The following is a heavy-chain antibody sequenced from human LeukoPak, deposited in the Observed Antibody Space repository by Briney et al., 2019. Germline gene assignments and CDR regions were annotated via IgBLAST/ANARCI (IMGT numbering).Heavy chain of an antibody. CDR1: GFTFSSYW. J-gene: IGHJ4*02. V-gene: IGHV3-7*01. CDR2: IKQDGSEK. CDR3: ARGRYCSSTSCHYFDY. Sequence: GGSLRLSCAASGFTFSSYWMSWVRQAPGKGLEWVANIKQDGSEKYYVDSVKGRFTISRNNAKNSLYLQMNSLRAEDTAVYYCARGRYCSSTSCHYFDYWGQGTLVTVSS. D-gene: IGHD2-2*01.